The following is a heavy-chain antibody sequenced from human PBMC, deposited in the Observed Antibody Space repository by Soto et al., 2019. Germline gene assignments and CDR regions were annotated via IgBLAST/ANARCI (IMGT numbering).Heavy chain of an antibody. D-gene: IGHD3-9*01. J-gene: IGHJ5*02. CDR2: IYYSGST. CDR1: GGSISSYY. CDR3: ARASTYYDILTGYWTNWFDP. V-gene: IGHV4-59*01. Sequence: PSETLSLTCTDSGGSISSYYWSWIRQPPGKGLEWIGYIYYSGSTNYNPSLKSRVTISVDTSKNQFSLKLSSVTAADTAVYYCARASTYYDILTGYWTNWFDPWGQGTPVTVSS.